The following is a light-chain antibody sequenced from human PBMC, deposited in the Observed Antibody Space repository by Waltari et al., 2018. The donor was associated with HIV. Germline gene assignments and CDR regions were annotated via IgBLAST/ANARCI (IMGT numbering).Light chain of an antibody. J-gene: IGLJ3*02. V-gene: IGLV2-14*01. Sequence: QSALTQPVSVSGSPGLSITISCLGTIAALGLLNPFSLYRHQPDSPPQLIIFDTKSRPSGIPSRFSGAKSGTTASLTISGLQSGDEGHYYCSSFSSSGSVRFGGGTKVTV. CDR1: IAALGLLNP. CDR3: SSFSSSGSVR. CDR2: DTK.